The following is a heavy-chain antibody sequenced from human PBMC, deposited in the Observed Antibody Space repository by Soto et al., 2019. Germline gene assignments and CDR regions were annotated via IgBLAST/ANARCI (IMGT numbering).Heavy chain of an antibody. CDR2: INPSGGST. J-gene: IGHJ4*02. Sequence: ASVKVSCKASGYTFTSYYMHWVRQAPGQGLEWMGIINPSGGSTSYAQKFQGRVTMTTDTSTSTVYMELSSLRSEDTAVYYCARDIGAAVAGGDFDYWGQGTLVTVSS. V-gene: IGHV1-46*01. CDR1: GYTFTSYY. CDR3: ARDIGAAVAGGDFDY. D-gene: IGHD6-19*01.